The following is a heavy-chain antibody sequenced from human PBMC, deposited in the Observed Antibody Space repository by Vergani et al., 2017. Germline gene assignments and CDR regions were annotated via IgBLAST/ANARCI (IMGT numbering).Heavy chain of an antibody. J-gene: IGHJ4*02. D-gene: IGHD3-10*01. Sequence: QVQLVESGGGVVQPGGSLRLSCTASGFIFSSHGTHSVRQAPGKGLEWVAFIRYDGSRRNYGESVKGRFTISRDNFKNTLSLQMNSLRPEDTALYYCANIPGVWFGDREGGFDYWGLGTLVTVSS. CDR1: GFIFSSHG. CDR2: IRYDGSRR. V-gene: IGHV3-30*02. CDR3: ANIPGVWFGDREGGFDY.